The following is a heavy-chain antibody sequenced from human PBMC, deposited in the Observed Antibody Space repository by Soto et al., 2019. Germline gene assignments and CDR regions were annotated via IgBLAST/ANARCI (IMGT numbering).Heavy chain of an antibody. V-gene: IGHV1-2*04. CDR1: GYTFTGYY. CDR3: ARAGDCSSTSCFDY. J-gene: IGHJ4*02. CDR2: INPNSGGT. Sequence: ASVKVSCKASGYTFTGYYMHWVRQAPGQGLEWMGWINPNSGGTNYAQKFQGWVTMNRDTSISTAYMELSRLRSDDTAVYYCARAGDCSSTSCFDYWGQGTLVTVSS. D-gene: IGHD2-2*01.